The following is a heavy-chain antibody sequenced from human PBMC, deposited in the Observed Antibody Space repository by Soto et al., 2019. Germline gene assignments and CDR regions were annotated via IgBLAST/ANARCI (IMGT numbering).Heavy chain of an antibody. CDR2: LYYSGST. CDR1: GGSIGRYY. V-gene: IGHV4-59*08. Sequence: TSETLSLTCSVSGGSIGRYYWSWIRQPPGKGLEWIGCLYYSGSTNYNPSLKSRVTISVDTSKSQFSLKLSSVTAADTAVYYCARGGWRQIDYWGQGTLVTVSS. J-gene: IGHJ4*02. CDR3: ARGGWRQIDY. D-gene: IGHD3-3*01.